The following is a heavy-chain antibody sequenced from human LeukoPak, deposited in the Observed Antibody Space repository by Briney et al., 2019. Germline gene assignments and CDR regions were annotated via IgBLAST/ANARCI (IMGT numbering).Heavy chain of an antibody. V-gene: IGHV3-23*01. CDR2: ISGSGDTA. J-gene: IGHJ4*02. D-gene: IGHD2-2*01. CDR1: GFTFSSYA. Sequence: GRSLRLSCAASGFTFSSYAISWVRLAPGKGREWVSTISGSGDTADYADSVRGRFTISRDNSKNTLYLQMNSLRPQNTAVYYCARTPQKYCSSTTCYPDYWGQGTLVTVSS. CDR3: ARTPQKYCSSTTCYPDY.